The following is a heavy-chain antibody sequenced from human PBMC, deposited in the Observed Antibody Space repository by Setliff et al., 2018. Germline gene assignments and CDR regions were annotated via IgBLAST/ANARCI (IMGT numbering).Heavy chain of an antibody. D-gene: IGHD3-10*01. CDR3: ARENSYVVRVNEKTVYYGIDV. V-gene: IGHV4-59*01. J-gene: IGHJ6*02. CDR2: VYYSGSL. CDR1: GGSISRYF. Sequence: PSETLSLNCSVSGGSISRYFWSWIRQTPGKGLEWIGYVYYSGSLNYNPSLKSRVGISLDTSKNQFSLRLSSVTAADTAVYYCARENSYVVRVNEKTVYYGIDVWSQGTTVTLSS.